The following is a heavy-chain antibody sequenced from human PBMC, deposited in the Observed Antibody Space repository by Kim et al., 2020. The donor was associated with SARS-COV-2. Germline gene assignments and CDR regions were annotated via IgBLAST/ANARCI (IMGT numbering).Heavy chain of an antibody. D-gene: IGHD3-10*01. CDR3: ARDFYGAGSYPFDY. V-gene: IGHV3-11*06. J-gene: IGHJ4*02. Sequence: ADSVQGRFTVSRDNARNSLSLQMNSLRAEDTAVYFCARDFYGAGSYPFDYWGRGILVTVSS.